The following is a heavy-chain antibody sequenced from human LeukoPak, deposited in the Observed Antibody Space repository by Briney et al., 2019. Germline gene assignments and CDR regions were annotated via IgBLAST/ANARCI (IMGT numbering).Heavy chain of an antibody. CDR1: AYSISSGYY. D-gene: IGHD4-11*01. Sequence: SETLSLTCAVSAYSISSGYYWGWIRQPPGKGLEWIGSIYHSGSTYYNPSLKSRVTISVDTSKNQFSLHLYSVTAADTAVYYCARLPFTYDYSNPEFDHRGQGTLVTVSS. CDR2: IYHSGST. CDR3: ARLPFTYDYSNPEFDH. V-gene: IGHV4-38-2*01. J-gene: IGHJ4*02.